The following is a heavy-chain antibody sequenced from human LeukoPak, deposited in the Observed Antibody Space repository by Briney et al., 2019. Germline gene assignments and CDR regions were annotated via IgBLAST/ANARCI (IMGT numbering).Heavy chain of an antibody. CDR3: AKVRSIAVAHGNDY. CDR2: ISGSGGSA. Sequence: PGGSLRLSCAASGFTFSSYALSWVRQAPGKGLEWVSAISGSGGSAYYADSVKGRFTISRDKSKNRLYLQMNSTRAADTAVYYCAKVRSIAVAHGNDYCGQATLVTVSS. D-gene: IGHD6-19*01. J-gene: IGHJ4*02. CDR1: GFTFSSYA. V-gene: IGHV3-23*01.